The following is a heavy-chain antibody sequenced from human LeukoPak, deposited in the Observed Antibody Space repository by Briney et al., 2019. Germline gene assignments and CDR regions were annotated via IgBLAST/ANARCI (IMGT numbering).Heavy chain of an antibody. V-gene: IGHV4-30-4*08. CDR3: ASTPMVRGVALKDAFDM. CDR1: GFTFSSYA. J-gene: IGHJ3*02. CDR2: IYYSENT. Sequence: LRLSCAASGFTFSSYAMSWIRQPPGKGLEWIGYIYYSENTYYNPSLKSRVTISVDTSKNQFSLNLNSVTAADTAVYYCASTPMVRGVALKDAFDMWGQGTMVTVSS. D-gene: IGHD3-10*01.